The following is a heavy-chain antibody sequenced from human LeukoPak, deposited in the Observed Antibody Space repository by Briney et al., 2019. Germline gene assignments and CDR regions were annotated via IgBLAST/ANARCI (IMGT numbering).Heavy chain of an antibody. CDR2: ISGSGGST. Sequence: GGSLRLSCAASGFTVSSNYMSWVRQAPGKGLEWVSAISGSGGSTYYADSVKGRFTISRDNSKNTVYLQMNSLSAEDAAVYYCVKDDGWVQYANWGQGTLVTVSS. J-gene: IGHJ4*02. CDR3: VKDDGWVQYAN. V-gene: IGHV3-23*01. D-gene: IGHD5-24*01. CDR1: GFTVSSNY.